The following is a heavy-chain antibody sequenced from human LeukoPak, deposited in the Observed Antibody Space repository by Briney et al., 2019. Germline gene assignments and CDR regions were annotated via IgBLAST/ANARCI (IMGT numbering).Heavy chain of an antibody. CDR1: GYTLTELS. D-gene: IGHD3-9*01. V-gene: IGHV1-24*01. CDR2: FDPEAGET. J-gene: IGHJ5*02. Sequence: ASGKVSCKVSGYTLTELSMHWVRQAPGKGLEWMGGFDPEAGETIYAQKFQGRVTMTEDTSTDTAYMELSSLRSEDTAVYYCATLRRTDILTGYRSDWFDPWGQGTLVTVSS. CDR3: ATLRRTDILTGYRSDWFDP.